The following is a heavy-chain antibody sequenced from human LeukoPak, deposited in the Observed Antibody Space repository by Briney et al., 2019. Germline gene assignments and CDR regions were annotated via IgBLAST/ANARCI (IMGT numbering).Heavy chain of an antibody. CDR3: AREGAAGLDY. CDR1: GGSISSGGYS. V-gene: IGHV4-30-2*01. CDR2: IYHSGST. D-gene: IGHD6-25*01. Sequence: PSETLSLTCAVSGGSISSGGYSWSWIRQPPGKGLEWIGYIYHSGSTYYNPSLKSRVTISVDRSKNQFSLKLSSATAADTAVYYCAREGAAGLDYWGQGTLVTVSS. J-gene: IGHJ4*02.